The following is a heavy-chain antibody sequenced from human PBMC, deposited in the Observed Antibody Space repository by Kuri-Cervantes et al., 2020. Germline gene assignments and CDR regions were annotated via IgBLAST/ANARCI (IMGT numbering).Heavy chain of an antibody. CDR1: GGSISTFY. CDR3: ASSSSWYFTVPFQFDP. J-gene: IGHJ5*02. V-gene: IGHV4-4*07. CDR2: IYTTGST. Sequence: ESLKISCTVSGGSISTFYWNWIRQPAGKELEWIGRIYTTGSTNYNPSLKSRVTISVDTSKNQFSLKLSSVTAADTAVYYCASSSSWYFTVPFQFDPWGQGTLVTVSS. D-gene: IGHD6-13*01.